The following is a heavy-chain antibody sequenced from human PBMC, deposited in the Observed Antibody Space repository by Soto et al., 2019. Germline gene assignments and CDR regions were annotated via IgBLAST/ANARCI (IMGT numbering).Heavy chain of an antibody. Sequence: PGGSLRLSCAVSGFTFRSSPMSWVRRAPGKGLEWVSAISGSGGSTYYADSVKGRFTISRDNSKNTLYLQMNSLRAEDTAVYYCAKDLAGPPMNWGQGTLVTVSS. CDR2: ISGSGGST. CDR3: AKDLAGPPMN. CDR1: GFTFRSSP. V-gene: IGHV3-23*01. J-gene: IGHJ4*02. D-gene: IGHD3-22*01.